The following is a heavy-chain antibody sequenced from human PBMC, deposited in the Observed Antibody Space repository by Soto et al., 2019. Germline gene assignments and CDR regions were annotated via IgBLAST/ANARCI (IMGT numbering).Heavy chain of an antibody. CDR1: GGTFSSYA. D-gene: IGHD3-10*01. CDR2: IIPIFGTA. V-gene: IGHV1-69*01. Sequence: QVQLVQSGAEVKKPGSSVKVSCKASGGTFSSYAISWVRQAPGQGLEWMGGIIPIFGTANYAQKFQGRVTITADESTSTAYMELSSLRSEDTAVYYCARDTGFVDSFEYYYYGMDVWGQGTTVTVAS. CDR3: ARDTGFVDSFEYYYYGMDV. J-gene: IGHJ6*02.